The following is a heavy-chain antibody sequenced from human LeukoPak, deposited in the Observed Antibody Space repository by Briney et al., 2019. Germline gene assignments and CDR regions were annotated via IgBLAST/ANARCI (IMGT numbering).Heavy chain of an antibody. CDR1: GYSFTSYW. CDR2: IYPGDSDT. V-gene: IGHV5-51*01. Sequence: GESLKISCKGSGYSFTSYWIGWVRQMPGKGLEWMGIIYPGDSDTRYSPSFQGQVTISADKSISTAYLQWSSLKAPDTAMYYCARTYYYDSSGPYYFDYWGQGTLVTVSS. J-gene: IGHJ4*02. CDR3: ARTYYYDSSGPYYFDY. D-gene: IGHD3-22*01.